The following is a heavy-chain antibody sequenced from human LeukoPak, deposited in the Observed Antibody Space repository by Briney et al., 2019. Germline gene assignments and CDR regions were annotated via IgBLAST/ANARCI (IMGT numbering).Heavy chain of an antibody. Sequence: GGSLRLSCAASGFTVSSSYMSWVRQAPGKGLEWVSIISNAGTTYYADSVKGRFTISRDNSKNTVYLQVNSLRDEDTAVYYCARDLEAANTYYFDYWGQGTMVTVSS. CDR3: ARDLEAANTYYFDY. J-gene: IGHJ4*02. D-gene: IGHD6-13*01. V-gene: IGHV3-66*01. CDR2: ISNAGTT. CDR1: GFTVSSSY.